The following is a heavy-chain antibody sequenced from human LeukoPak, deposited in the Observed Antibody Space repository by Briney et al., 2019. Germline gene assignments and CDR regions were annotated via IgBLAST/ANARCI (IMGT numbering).Heavy chain of an antibody. V-gene: IGHV3-53*01. CDR3: ARADGTGGPYDY. CDR2: IYSGGRT. Sequence: PGGSLRLSCAVSGFTVSSNYMNWVRQAPGKELEWVSVIYSGGRTYYADSVKGRFTISRDNSKNTLFLQMNSLRAEDTAVYYCARADGTGGPYDYWGQGTLVTVSA. D-gene: IGHD3/OR15-3a*01. J-gene: IGHJ4*02. CDR1: GFTVSSNY.